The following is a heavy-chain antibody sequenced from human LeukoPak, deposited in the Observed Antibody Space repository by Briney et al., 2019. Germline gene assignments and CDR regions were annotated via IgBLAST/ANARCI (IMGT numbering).Heavy chain of an antibody. CDR3: AKAYYYDSSGYYDY. J-gene: IGHJ4*02. CDR2: ISSSGGTI. CDR1: GFTFSDYY. D-gene: IGHD3-22*01. Sequence: GGSLRLSCAASGFTFSDYYMTWIRQAPGMGLEWVSYISSSGGTIYYADSVKGRFTISRDNAMNSLYLQMNSLRAEDTAVYYCAKAYYYDSSGYYDYWGQGTLVTVSS. V-gene: IGHV3-11*01.